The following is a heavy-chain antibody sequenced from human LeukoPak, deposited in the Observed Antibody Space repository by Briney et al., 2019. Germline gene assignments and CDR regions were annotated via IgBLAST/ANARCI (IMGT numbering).Heavy chain of an antibody. V-gene: IGHV3-9*01. J-gene: IGHJ4*02. CDR2: ISWNSGSI. CDR1: GFTFDDYA. CDR3: ASEPSFDY. Sequence: PGGSLRLSCAASGFTFDDYAMHWVRQAPGKGLEWVSGISWNSGSIGYADSVKGRFTISRDNAKNSLYLQMNSLRAEDTAVYYCASEPSFDYWGQGTLVTVSS.